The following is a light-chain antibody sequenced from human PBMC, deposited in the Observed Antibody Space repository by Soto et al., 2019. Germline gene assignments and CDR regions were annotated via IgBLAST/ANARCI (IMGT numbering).Light chain of an antibody. CDR2: LGS. CDR3: MQGLQTLPT. J-gene: IGKJ3*01. V-gene: IGKV2-28*01. CDR1: QSLLHSDGYNY. Sequence: DIVMTQSPLSLPVTPGEPASISCRSSQSLLHSDGYNYLDWYVQKPGQSPRLLIYLGSKRASGIPDRLSGSGSGTDFKLKISRVEADDVGVYYCMQGLQTLPTFGPGTKVDIK.